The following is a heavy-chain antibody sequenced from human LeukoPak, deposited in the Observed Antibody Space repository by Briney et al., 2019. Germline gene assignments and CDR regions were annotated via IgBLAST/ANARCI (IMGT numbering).Heavy chain of an antibody. V-gene: IGHV3-7*01. D-gene: IGHD6-13*01. CDR1: GFTFSSYW. CDR2: IKQDGSEK. J-gene: IGHJ4*02. CDR3: ARDPSIEQQQQDYFDY. Sequence: GGSLRLSCAASGFTFSSYWMSWVRQAPGKGLEWVANIKQDGSEKYYVDSVKGRFTISRDNAKNSLYLQMNSLRAEDTAVYYCARDPSIEQQQQDYFDYWGQGTLVTVSS.